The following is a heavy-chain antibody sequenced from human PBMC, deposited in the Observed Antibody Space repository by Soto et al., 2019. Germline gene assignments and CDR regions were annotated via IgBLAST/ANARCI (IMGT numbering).Heavy chain of an antibody. Sequence: PSETLSLTCAVSGASVSSSNWWSWLRQPPGKGLEWIGEIYPSGSTNYNPSLKSRVTISVDKSKNQFSLKLTSLTAADAAVYYCARGGSSDWLRLFHQWGQGTLVTVSS. CDR2: IYPSGST. CDR1: GASVSSSNW. V-gene: IGHV4-4*02. D-gene: IGHD2-2*01. CDR3: ARGGSSDWLRLFHQ. J-gene: IGHJ1*01.